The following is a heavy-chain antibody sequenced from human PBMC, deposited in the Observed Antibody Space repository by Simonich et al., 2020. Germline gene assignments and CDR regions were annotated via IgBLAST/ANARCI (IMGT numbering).Heavy chain of an antibody. D-gene: IGHD2-15*01. CDR2: YYYSGST. CDR1: GGSISWNY. J-gene: IGHJ4*02. V-gene: IGHV4-59*01. Sequence: QVQLQESGPGLVKPSETLSLTCTASGGSISWNYWIWIRQPPGKGLEWLGYYYYSGSTNYHPALKSRVTITVDTSKNQFSLKLSSVTAADTAVYYCARGRLYFDYWGQGTLVTVSS. CDR3: ARGRLYFDY.